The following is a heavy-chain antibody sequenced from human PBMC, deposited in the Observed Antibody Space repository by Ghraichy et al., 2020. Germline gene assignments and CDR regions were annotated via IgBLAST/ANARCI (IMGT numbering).Heavy chain of an antibody. J-gene: IGHJ4*02. CDR1: GGSISSSSYY. CDR2: IYYSGST. CDR3: ARRDYYDSSGYQYPFDY. D-gene: IGHD3-22*01. V-gene: IGHV4-39*01. Sequence: SETLSLTCTVSGGSISSSSYYWGWIRQPPGKGLEWIGSIYYSGSTYYNPSLKSRVTISVDTSKNQFSLKLSSVTAADTAVYYCARRDYYDSSGYQYPFDYWGQGTLVTVSS.